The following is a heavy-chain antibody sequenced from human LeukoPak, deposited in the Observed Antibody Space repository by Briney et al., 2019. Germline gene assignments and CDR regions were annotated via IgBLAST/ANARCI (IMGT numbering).Heavy chain of an antibody. CDR2: INHSGST. V-gene: IGHV4-34*01. CDR1: GGSFSGYY. Sequence: SETLSLTCAVSGGSFSGYYWSWIRQPPGKGLEWIGEINHSGSTNYNPSLKSRVTISVDTSKNQFSLKLSSVTAADTAVYYCARGFLRSGSPTLDVWGKGTTVTVSS. D-gene: IGHD3-10*01. J-gene: IGHJ6*04. CDR3: ARGFLRSGSPTLDV.